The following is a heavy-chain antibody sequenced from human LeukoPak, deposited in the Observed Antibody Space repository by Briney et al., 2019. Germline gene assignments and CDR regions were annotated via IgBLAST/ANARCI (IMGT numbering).Heavy chain of an antibody. CDR2: TSGGGSSK. Sequence: WGSLRLSCAASGFTFSSYAMSRVRQAPGKGLEWFSATSGGGSSKYYADSVKGRFTIARYNSKNTLYPQMNSLRAEDTAVYYCAKLGDIVATVFFDWGQGTLVTVSS. CDR1: GFTFSSYA. D-gene: IGHD5-12*01. V-gene: IGHV3-23*01. J-gene: IGHJ4*02. CDR3: AKLGDIVATVFFD.